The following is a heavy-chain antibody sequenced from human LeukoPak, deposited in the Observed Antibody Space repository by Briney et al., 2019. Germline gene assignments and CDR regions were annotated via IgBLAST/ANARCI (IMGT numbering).Heavy chain of an antibody. Sequence: SETLSLTCTVSGGSISSYYWSWIRQPPGKGLEWIGYIYYNGSTNYNPSLKSRVTLSVDTSKNQFSLKLTSVTAADTAVYYCARYTVWNWARLIDYWGQGTLVTVSS. D-gene: IGHD1-7*01. CDR1: GGSISSYY. V-gene: IGHV4-59*12. J-gene: IGHJ4*02. CDR3: ARYTVWNWARLIDY. CDR2: IYYNGST.